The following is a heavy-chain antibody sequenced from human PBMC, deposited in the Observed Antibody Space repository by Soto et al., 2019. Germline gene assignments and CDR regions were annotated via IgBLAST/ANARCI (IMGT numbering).Heavy chain of an antibody. J-gene: IGHJ3*02. Sequence: QVQLQESGPGLVKPSQTLSLTCTVSGGSISSGDYYWSWIRQPPGKGLEWIGYIYYSGSTYYKPSLKRRVTISVDTSKNQFSLKLSSVTAADTAVYYCARAVTTVTTTDAFDIWGQGTMVTVSS. CDR3: ARAVTTVTTTDAFDI. V-gene: IGHV4-30-4*01. CDR1: GGSISSGDYY. D-gene: IGHD4-17*01. CDR2: IYYSGST.